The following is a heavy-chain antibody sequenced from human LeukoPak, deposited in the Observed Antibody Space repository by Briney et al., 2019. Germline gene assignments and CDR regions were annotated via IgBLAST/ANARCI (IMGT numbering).Heavy chain of an antibody. CDR3: ARGTTILVVGA. CDR2: ISSSSSYI. Sequence: PGRSLRLSCAASGFTFSSYGMHWVRQAPGKGLEWVSSISSSSSYIYYADSVKGRFTISRDNAKNSLYLQMDSLRAEDTAVYYCARGTTILVVGAWGQGTLVTVSS. D-gene: IGHD3-9*01. J-gene: IGHJ5*02. V-gene: IGHV3-21*01. CDR1: GFTFSSYG.